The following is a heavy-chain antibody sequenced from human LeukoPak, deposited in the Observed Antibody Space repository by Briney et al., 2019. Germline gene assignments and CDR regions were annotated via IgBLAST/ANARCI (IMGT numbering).Heavy chain of an antibody. Sequence: GGSLRLSCAASGFTFSSYAMSWVRQAPGKGLEWVSAISGSGGSTYYADSVKGRFTISRDNSKNTLYLQMNSLRAEDTAVYYCAKDPHGYSSGWYLYYFDYWGQGTLVTVSS. CDR3: AKDPHGYSSGWYLYYFDY. V-gene: IGHV3-23*01. CDR1: GFTFSSYA. J-gene: IGHJ4*02. D-gene: IGHD6-19*01. CDR2: ISGSGGST.